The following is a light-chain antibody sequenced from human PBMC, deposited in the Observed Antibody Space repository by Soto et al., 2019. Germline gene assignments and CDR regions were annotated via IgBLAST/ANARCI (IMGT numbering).Light chain of an antibody. CDR1: QSVSSSY. V-gene: IGKV3-20*01. CDR3: QQYGYSPAS. CDR2: GAF. J-gene: IGKJ3*01. Sequence: WMQTARTRSLYAKEGAILSCRVSQSVSSSYLAWYQQKPGQAPRLLIYGAFNRATGIPDRFSGSGSGTDFTLTFSRLEPEDFAVYYCQQYGYSPASFGAGTKVDIK.